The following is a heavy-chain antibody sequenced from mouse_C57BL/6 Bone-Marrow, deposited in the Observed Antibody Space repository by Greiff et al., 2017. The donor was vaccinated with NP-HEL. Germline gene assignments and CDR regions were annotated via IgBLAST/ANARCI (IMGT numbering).Heavy chain of an antibody. CDR1: GYTFTSYT. D-gene: IGHD1-1*01. Sequence: VQLQESGAELARPGASVKMSCKASGYTFTSYTMHWVKQRPGQGLEWIGYINPSSGYTKYNQKFKDKATLTADKSSSTAYMQLSSLTSEDSAVYYCARSSSSYVNAMDYWGQGTSVTVSS. J-gene: IGHJ4*01. V-gene: IGHV1-4*01. CDR2: INPSSGYT. CDR3: ARSSSSYVNAMDY.